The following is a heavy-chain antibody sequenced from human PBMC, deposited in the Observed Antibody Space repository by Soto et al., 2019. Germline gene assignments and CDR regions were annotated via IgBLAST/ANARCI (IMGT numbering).Heavy chain of an antibody. V-gene: IGHV1-46*04. CDR3: AKGGKSIAAAGDY. CDR1: GYTFTCYY. CDR2: INPSGGST. D-gene: IGHD6-13*01. J-gene: IGHJ4*02. Sequence: ASVKVSCKASGYTFTCYYMHWVRQAPGQGLEWMGIINPSGGSTSYADSVKGRFTISRDNSNNTLYLQMNSLRAEDTAVYYCAKGGKSIAAAGDYWGQGTLVTVSS.